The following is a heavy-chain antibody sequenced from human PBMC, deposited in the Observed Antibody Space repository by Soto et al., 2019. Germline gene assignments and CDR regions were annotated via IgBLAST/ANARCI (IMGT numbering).Heavy chain of an antibody. CDR1: GYSFTSYW. CDR2: IDPSDSYT. D-gene: IGHD3-3*01. V-gene: IGHV5-10-1*01. Sequence: PGESLKISCKGSGYSFTSYWISWVRQMPGKGLEWMGRIDPSDSYTNYSPSFQGHVTISADKSISTAYLQWSSLKASDTAMYYCAAGPYDFWSGYYSDYYYYYGMDVWGQGTTVTVSS. J-gene: IGHJ6*02. CDR3: AAGPYDFWSGYYSDYYYYYGMDV.